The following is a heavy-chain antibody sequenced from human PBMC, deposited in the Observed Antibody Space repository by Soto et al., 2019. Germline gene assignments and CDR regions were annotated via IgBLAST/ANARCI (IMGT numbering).Heavy chain of an antibody. V-gene: IGHV1-3*01. Sequence: AWVKGACKAFGYTSTSYAMHWASQAPGQRREWTGCSDAGNGNTKHSQKCQGRVTITRDTSASTAYMELSSLRSEDTAVYYCARDRAGCPDYWGQGTLVTVSS. CDR2: SDAGNGNT. CDR3: ARDRAGCPDY. CDR1: GYTSTSYA. J-gene: IGHJ4*02. D-gene: IGHD2-8*01.